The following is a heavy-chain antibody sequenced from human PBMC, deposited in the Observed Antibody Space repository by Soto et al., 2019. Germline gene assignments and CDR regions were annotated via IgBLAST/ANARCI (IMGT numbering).Heavy chain of an antibody. V-gene: IGHV1-45*02. CDR1: GWIFSFQY. Sequence: QMQLLQSGAEVKKTGSSVKISCKTSGWIFSFQYLHWVRQAPGQGLEWLGWITPYNGNVKYAQHFQYRISLTRDNSVTPLFLELRNLMSEDTGLYYCARSATSGDQHFIDSWGQGTLVTVSS. CDR3: ARSATSGDQHFIDS. CDR2: ITPYNGNV. D-gene: IGHD7-27*01. J-gene: IGHJ4*02.